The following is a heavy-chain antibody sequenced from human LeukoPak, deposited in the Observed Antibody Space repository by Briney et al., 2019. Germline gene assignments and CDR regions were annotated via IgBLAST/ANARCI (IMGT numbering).Heavy chain of an antibody. V-gene: IGHV3-23*01. D-gene: IGHD6-13*01. Sequence: GGSLRLSCAAFGFTFDNFAMSWVRQAPGKGLEWVSEISGSGGTAYYADSLKGRFTISRDNSNNTLYLQMNSLRVEDTALYYCAKGKVAAAARFDYWGQGILVTVTS. CDR3: AKGKVAAAARFDY. J-gene: IGHJ4*02. CDR2: ISGSGGTA. CDR1: GFTFDNFA.